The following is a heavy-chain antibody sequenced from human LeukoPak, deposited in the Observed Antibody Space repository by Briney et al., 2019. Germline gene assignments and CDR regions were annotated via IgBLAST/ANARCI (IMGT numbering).Heavy chain of an antibody. V-gene: IGHV3-23*01. D-gene: IGHD2-15*01. CDR2: ISGSGGST. J-gene: IGHJ4*02. Sequence: GGSLRLSCSASGFTFSSYAMHWVRQAPGKGLEWVSAISGSGGSTYYADSVKGRFTISRDNSKNTLSLQMNSLRVEDTAIYYCAKNVVVKRYFDYWGQGTLATVSS. CDR1: GFTFSSYA. CDR3: AKNVVVKRYFDY.